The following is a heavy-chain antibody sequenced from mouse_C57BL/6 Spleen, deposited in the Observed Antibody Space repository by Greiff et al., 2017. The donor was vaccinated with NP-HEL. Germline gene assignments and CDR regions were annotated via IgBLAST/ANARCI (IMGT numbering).Heavy chain of an antibody. CDR2: IYPRSGNT. CDR1: GYTFTSYG. J-gene: IGHJ2*01. Sequence: LVESGAELARPGASVKLSCKASGYTFTSYGISWVKQRTGQGLEWIGEIYPRSGNTYYNEKFKGKATLTADKSSSTAYMELRSLTSEDSAVYFCAHYENYFDYWGQGTTLTVSS. V-gene: IGHV1-81*01. D-gene: IGHD1-1*01. CDR3: AHYENYFDY.